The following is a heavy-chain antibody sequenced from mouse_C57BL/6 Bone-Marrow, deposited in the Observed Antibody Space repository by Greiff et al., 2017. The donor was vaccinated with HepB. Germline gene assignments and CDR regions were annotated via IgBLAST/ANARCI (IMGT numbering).Heavy chain of an antibody. J-gene: IGHJ3*01. CDR2: IDPENGDT. D-gene: IGHD2-1*01. CDR3: TTCYGSDGFAY. CDR1: GFNIKDDY. Sequence: VQLQQSGAELVRPGASVKLSCTASGFNIKDDYMHWVKQRPEQGLEWIGWIDPENGDTEYASKFQGKATITVDTSSNTAYLQLSSLTSEDTAVYYCTTCYGSDGFAYWGQGTLVTVSA. V-gene: IGHV14-4*01.